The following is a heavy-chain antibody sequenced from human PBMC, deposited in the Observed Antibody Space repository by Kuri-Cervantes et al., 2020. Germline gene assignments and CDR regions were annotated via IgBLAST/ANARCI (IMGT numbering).Heavy chain of an antibody. V-gene: IGHV4-61*01. J-gene: IGHJ5*02. Sequence: SETLSLTCTVSSGSVSTGSYYWSWIRQPPGKGLEWIGEINHSGSTNYNPSLKSRVTISVDTSKNQFSLNLYSVTAEDTAVYYCARGIPAAPRSALDPWGQGTLVTVSS. CDR1: SGSVSTGSYY. CDR3: ARGIPAAPRSALDP. CDR2: INHSGST. D-gene: IGHD2-2*01.